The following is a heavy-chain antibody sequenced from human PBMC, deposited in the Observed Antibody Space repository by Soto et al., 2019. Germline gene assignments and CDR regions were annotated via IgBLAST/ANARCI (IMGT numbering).Heavy chain of an antibody. V-gene: IGHV1-69*06. CDR2: IIPIFGTA. CDR1: GCTFSIYA. CDR3: ARVVGRSSPRRHYYYGMDV. Sequence: SVKVSCKASGCTFSIYAISWVRQAPGQALEWMGGIIPIFGTANYAQKFQGRVTITADKSTSTAYMELSSLRSEDTAVYYCARVVGRSSPRRHYYYGMDVWGQGTTVTVSS. D-gene: IGHD6-6*01. J-gene: IGHJ6*02.